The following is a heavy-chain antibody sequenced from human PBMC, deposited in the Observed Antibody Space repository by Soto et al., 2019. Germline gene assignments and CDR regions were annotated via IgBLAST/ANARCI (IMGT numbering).Heavy chain of an antibody. CDR1: GFTFSSYG. CDR3: AKGVVVAATLEPPFDS. V-gene: IGHV3-30*18. Sequence: TGGSLRLSCAASGFTFSSYGMHWFRQAPGKGLEWVAVISDDGSNKYYADSVKGRFTISRDTSKNTLYLKMNSLRAEDTAVYYCAKGVVVAATLEPPFDSWGHGNLATVSS. CDR2: ISDDGSNK. J-gene: IGHJ4*01. D-gene: IGHD2-15*01.